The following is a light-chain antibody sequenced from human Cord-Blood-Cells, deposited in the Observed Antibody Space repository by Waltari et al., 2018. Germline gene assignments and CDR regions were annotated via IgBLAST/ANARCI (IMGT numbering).Light chain of an antibody. J-gene: IGLJ2*01. Sequence: SYEPTQPPSVSVSPGQTASITCSGDQLGDKYACWYQQKPGQSPVLVIYQDSKRPSGIPERFSGSNSGNTATLTISGTQAMDEADYYCQAWDSSTVVFGGGTKLTVL. CDR2: QDS. CDR3: QAWDSSTVV. CDR1: QLGDKY. V-gene: IGLV3-1*01.